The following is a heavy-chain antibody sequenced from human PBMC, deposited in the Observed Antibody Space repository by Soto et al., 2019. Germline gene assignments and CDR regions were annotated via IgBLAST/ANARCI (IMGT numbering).Heavy chain of an antibody. Sequence: SETLSLTCAVYGGSFSGYYWSWIRQPPGKGLEWIGEINHSGSTNYNPSLKSRVTISVDTSKNQFSLKLSSVTAADTAVYYCARVKWFGESGFDYWGQGTLVTVSS. CDR1: GGSFSGYY. V-gene: IGHV4-34*01. D-gene: IGHD3-10*01. CDR3: ARVKWFGESGFDY. J-gene: IGHJ4*02. CDR2: INHSGST.